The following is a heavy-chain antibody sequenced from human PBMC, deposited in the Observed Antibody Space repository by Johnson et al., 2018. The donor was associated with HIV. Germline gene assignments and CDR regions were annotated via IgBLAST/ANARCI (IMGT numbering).Heavy chain of an antibody. CDR1: GFTFSNSG. D-gene: IGHD5-24*01. CDR2: ISNDGSNK. V-gene: IGHV3-30*19. CDR3: AKEGMGWLHHDAFDI. Sequence: QVQLVESGGGVVQPGRSLRLSCAAAGFTFSNSGMHWVRQAPGKGLEWVALISNDGSNKYYADSVKGRFTISRENSKNTLYLQMNSLRAEDTAVYYCAKEGMGWLHHDAFDIWGQGTMVTVSS. J-gene: IGHJ3*02.